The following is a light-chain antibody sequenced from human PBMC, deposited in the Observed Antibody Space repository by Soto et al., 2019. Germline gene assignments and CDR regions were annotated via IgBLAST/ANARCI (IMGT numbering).Light chain of an antibody. J-gene: IGKJ4*01. CDR2: DAS. CDR1: QSVGSN. V-gene: IGKV3-11*01. CDR3: QQHSNWPLT. Sequence: EIVLIQSPATLSLSPGERATLSCRASQSVGSNLAWYQQNPGQAPRLLIFDASNRATGIPARFSGSGSATDLILAISSLEPEDFVVYYCQQHSNWPLTFGGGTKVDIK.